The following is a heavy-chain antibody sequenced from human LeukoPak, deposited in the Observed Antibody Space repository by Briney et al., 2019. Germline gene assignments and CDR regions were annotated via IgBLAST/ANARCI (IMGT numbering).Heavy chain of an antibody. Sequence: PGRSLRLSCAASGFTFSSYGMHWVRQAPGKGLEWVAVISYDGSNKHYAHSVKGRFTISRDNSKNTLYLQMNSLRAEDTAVYYCAKPVGDYYDSSGYYFDYWGQGTLVTVSS. CDR2: ISYDGSNK. CDR3: AKPVGDYYDSSGYYFDY. CDR1: GFTFSSYG. J-gene: IGHJ4*02. V-gene: IGHV3-30*18. D-gene: IGHD3-22*01.